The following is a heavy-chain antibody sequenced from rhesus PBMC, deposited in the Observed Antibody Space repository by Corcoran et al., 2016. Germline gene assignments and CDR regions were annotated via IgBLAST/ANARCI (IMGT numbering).Heavy chain of an antibody. Sequence: QVQLQESGPGLVKPSETLSLTCAVSGGSISDDYYWSWIRQPPGKGLEWIGYIYGSGGGTNYNPSLKNRVTSSIDTSKNQFSLKLGSVTAADTAVYYCARDGWGDYYFVEGYGLDSWGQGVVVTVSS. D-gene: IGHD3-34*01. CDR2: IYGSGGGT. CDR1: GGSISDDYY. CDR3: ARDGWGDYYFVEGYGLDS. V-gene: IGHV4-106*01. J-gene: IGHJ6*01.